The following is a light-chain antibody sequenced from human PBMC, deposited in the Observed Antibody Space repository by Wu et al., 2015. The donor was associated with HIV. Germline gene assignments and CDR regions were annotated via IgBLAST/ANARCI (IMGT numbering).Light chain of an antibody. V-gene: IGKV3-15*01. Sequence: MVMTQSPDTLAVSPGESATLSCRASTSVGSDLVWYQQKPGQAPKIIIYGASTRATGIPARFSGSGSGTEFTLTISSVQSEDFAVYICLQYNQWPAFGQGTKVEVK. CDR3: LQYNQWPA. CDR2: GAS. CDR1: TSVGSD. J-gene: IGKJ1*01.